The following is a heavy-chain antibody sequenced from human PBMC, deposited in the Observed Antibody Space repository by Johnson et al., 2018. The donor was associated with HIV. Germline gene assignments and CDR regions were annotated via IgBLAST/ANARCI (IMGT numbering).Heavy chain of an antibody. V-gene: IGHV3-30-3*01. D-gene: IGHD4-17*01. J-gene: IGHJ3*02. CDR1: GFTFSSYA. CDR2: ISYDGSNK. Sequence: QVQLVESGGGVVQPGMSLRLSCAASGFTFSSYAMHWVRQAPGKGLEWVAVISYDGSNKYYADSVKGRFTISRDNSKNTLYLQMNSLRAEDTAVYYCARDYGDYAHDAFDIWGQGTMVTVSS. CDR3: ARDYGDYAHDAFDI.